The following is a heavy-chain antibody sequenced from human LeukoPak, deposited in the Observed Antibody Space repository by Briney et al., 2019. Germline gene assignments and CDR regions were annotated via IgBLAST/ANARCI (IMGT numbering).Heavy chain of an antibody. V-gene: IGHV3-9*03. Sequence: GRSLRLSCAASGFTFDDYAMHWVRQAPGKGLEWVSGISWNSGSIGYADSVKGRFTISRDDAKKTLYLQMNSLRAEDMAVYYCAIGPRITPGHWGQGTLVTVSS. CDR3: AIGPRITPGH. CDR2: ISWNSGSI. D-gene: IGHD2-15*01. J-gene: IGHJ4*02. CDR1: GFTFDDYA.